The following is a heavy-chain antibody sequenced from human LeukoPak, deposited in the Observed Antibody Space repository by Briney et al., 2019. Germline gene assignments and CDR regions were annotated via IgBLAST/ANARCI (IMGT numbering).Heavy chain of an antibody. CDR3: ARDPAESGSYSGGFDY. Sequence: GGSLRLSCAASGFTFSSYEMNWVRQAPGKGLEWVSYISSSGSTIYYADSVKGRFTISRDNAKNSLYLQMNSLRAEDTAVYYCARDPAESGSYSGGFDYWGQGTLVTVSS. D-gene: IGHD1-26*01. V-gene: IGHV3-48*03. J-gene: IGHJ4*02. CDR1: GFTFSSYE. CDR2: ISSSGSTI.